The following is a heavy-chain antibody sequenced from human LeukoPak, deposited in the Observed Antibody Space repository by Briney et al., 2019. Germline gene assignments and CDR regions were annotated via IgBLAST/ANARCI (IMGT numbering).Heavy chain of an antibody. CDR3: ARGETWSWHLTL. CDR1: GASISGPY. CDR2: AHYSRPP. J-gene: IGHJ2*01. D-gene: IGHD2-8*02. Sequence: SESLSLTCSVSGASISGPYWVWLRQSPEKRLEGIGSAHYSRPPIYKPYLKSRVTMSLDMSTNQVSLTLTSVTAVDTGIYYCARGETWSWHLTLWGRGTLVTVSS. V-gene: IGHV4-59*11.